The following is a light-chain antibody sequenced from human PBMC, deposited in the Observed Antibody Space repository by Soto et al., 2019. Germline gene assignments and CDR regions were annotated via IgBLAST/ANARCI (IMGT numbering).Light chain of an antibody. CDR2: GAS. CDR1: QSVDSSY. Sequence: EIVLTQSPATLSLSPGERATLSCRASQSVDSSYLAWYHQRPGQAPRLLIYGASNRATGIPDRVGGSGSGTDFNRTISRLEPEDSAVYYCQQYGNSPLYSFGQGTKVEIK. J-gene: IGKJ2*01. CDR3: QQYGNSPLYS. V-gene: IGKV3-20*01.